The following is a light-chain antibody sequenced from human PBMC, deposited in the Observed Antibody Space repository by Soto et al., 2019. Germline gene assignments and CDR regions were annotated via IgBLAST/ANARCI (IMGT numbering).Light chain of an antibody. CDR2: GAS. CDR1: QSVNSNK. J-gene: IGKJ1*01. CDR3: QVFDGSIWT. V-gene: IGKV3-20*01. Sequence: EIVLTQSPGTVSLSPGERATLSCRASQSVNSNKLAWYQHKPGQAPRLVIYGASGRATGIPNRFSGSGSGTDFTFTSTRLEAEDFAVYYCQVFDGSIWTFGQGTKVDIK.